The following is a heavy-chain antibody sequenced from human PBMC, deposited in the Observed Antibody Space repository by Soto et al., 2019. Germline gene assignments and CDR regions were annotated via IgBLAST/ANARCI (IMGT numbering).Heavy chain of an antibody. CDR2: ISSDGATI. CDR1: GLTFSKFE. CDR3: VRVGIVARPY. V-gene: IGHV3-48*03. D-gene: IGHD2-21*01. Sequence: PGGSLRLSFEVSGLTFSKFEMTWVRQAPGQGLEWVSSISSDGATIYYADSVKGRFTISRDNDKNLLYLQMNSLKGEDTATYYCVRVGIVARPYWGQGTPVTVSS. J-gene: IGHJ4*02.